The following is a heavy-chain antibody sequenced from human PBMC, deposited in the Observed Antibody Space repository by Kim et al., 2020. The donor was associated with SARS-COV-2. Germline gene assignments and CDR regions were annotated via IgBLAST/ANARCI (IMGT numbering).Heavy chain of an antibody. D-gene: IGHD4-17*01. Sequence: GESLKISCKGSGYSFTSYWIGWVRQMPGKGLEWMGIIYPGDSDTRYSPSFQGQVTISADKSISTAYLQWSSLKASDTAMYYCARRVGYGGFLESSRAGMDVWGQGTTVTVSS. CDR3: ARRVGYGGFLESSRAGMDV. CDR2: IYPGDSDT. CDR1: GYSFTSYW. V-gene: IGHV5-51*01. J-gene: IGHJ6*02.